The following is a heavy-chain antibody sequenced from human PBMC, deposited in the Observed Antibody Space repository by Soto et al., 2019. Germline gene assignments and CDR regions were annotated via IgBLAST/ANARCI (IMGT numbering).Heavy chain of an antibody. CDR3: VRAGHVFDVHYYGMDL. D-gene: IGHD3-10*01. J-gene: IGHJ6*02. Sequence: GGSLRLSCEASRFSFNDYSMDWARHAPEKGLEWVSSISSSGTYIYYADSVKGRFAISRDNANNVMYLQMDTLRAEDTAVYYCVRAGHVFDVHYYGMDLWGQGTTVTVSS. V-gene: IGHV3-21*01. CDR2: ISSSGTYI. CDR1: RFSFNDYS.